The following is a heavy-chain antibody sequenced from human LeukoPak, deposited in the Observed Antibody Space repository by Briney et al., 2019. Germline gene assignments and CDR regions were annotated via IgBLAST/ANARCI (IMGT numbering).Heavy chain of an antibody. V-gene: IGHV3-23*01. CDR2: ITGTSDYI. D-gene: IGHD3-16*01. Sequence: PGGSLRLSCAASGFTFSNYAMSWVRQAPGRGLEWVSGITGTSDYIFYADSVKGRFTISRDNSENTLFLQMNSLSDDDTALYYCAKYTTSSGGDLGDYWGQGTLVTVSS. J-gene: IGHJ4*02. CDR1: GFTFSNYA. CDR3: AKYTTSSGGDLGDY.